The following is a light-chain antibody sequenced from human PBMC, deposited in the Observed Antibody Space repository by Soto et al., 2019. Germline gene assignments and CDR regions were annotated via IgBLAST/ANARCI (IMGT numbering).Light chain of an antibody. V-gene: IGLV6-57*04. J-gene: IGLJ2*01. CDR3: QSFDINNVV. CDR2: EDS. CDR1: SGSIASDY. Sequence: NFMLTQPHSVSESPGKTVSSSCTRSSGSIASDYVQGYQQRPGSAPTPVVYEDSQRPSGVPDRFSGSIDSSSNSASLPISRRKTEDEADYYCQSFDINNVVFGGGTQVPVL.